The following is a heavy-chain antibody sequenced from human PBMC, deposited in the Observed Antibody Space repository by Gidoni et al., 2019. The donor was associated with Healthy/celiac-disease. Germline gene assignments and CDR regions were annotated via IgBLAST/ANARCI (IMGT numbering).Heavy chain of an antibody. CDR3: AKDDPFRRLRLGELSHLFDY. CDR2: ISGSGGSK. J-gene: IGHJ4*02. CDR1: GFNFSSYA. Sequence: EVQLLESGGGLVQPGGSLRLSCAASGFNFSSYALSWVRQAPGKGLEWVSAISGSGGSKDYADSVKGRFTISRDNSKNTLYLQMNSLRAEDTAVYYCAKDDPFRRLRLGELSHLFDYWGQGTLVTVSS. D-gene: IGHD3-16*02. V-gene: IGHV3-23*01.